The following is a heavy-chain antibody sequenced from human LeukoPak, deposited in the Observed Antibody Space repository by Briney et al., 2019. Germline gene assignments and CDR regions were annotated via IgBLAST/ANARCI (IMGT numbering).Heavy chain of an antibody. CDR3: AREAVAAPRGWFAR. V-gene: IGHV4-39*01. D-gene: IGHD6-19*01. CDR2: IYYSGTT. Sequence: ETLSLTCTVSRGSFSSSSYYWGWIRQPPGKGLEWIGSIYYSGTTSYTPSLNSRVNISGDTSKNQFSMKLTSVTAADTAVYYCAREAVAAPRGWFARWGQGTLVTVSS. CDR1: RGSFSSSSYY. J-gene: IGHJ5*02.